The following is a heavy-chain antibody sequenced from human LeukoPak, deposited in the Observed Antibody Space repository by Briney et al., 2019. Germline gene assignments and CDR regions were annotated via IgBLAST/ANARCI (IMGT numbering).Heavy chain of an antibody. CDR3: AHRRPPPITMVRGVIYQTPGWFDP. J-gene: IGHJ5*02. CDR2: IYWDDDK. V-gene: IGHV2-5*02. CDR1: GFSLSTSSTSRVG. Sequence: ESGPTLVNPTQTLTLTCTFSGFSLSTSSTSRVGVGWIRQPPGKALEWLALIYWDDDKRYSPSLKSRLTITKDTSKNQVVLTMTNMDPVDTATYYCAHRRPPPITMVRGVIYQTPGWFDPWGQGTLVTVSS. D-gene: IGHD3-10*01.